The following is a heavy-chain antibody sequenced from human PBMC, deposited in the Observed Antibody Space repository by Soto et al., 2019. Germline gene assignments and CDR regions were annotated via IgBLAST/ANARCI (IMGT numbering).Heavy chain of an antibody. CDR1: GFTLSDYW. CDR3: TRDRSTVTLFDY. J-gene: IGHJ4*02. V-gene: IGHV3-74*01. CDR2: INSDGSIT. D-gene: IGHD4-17*01. Sequence: EAQLVESGGGLVQPGGSLRLSCAVSGFTLSDYWMHWVRQAPGKGLVWVSRINSDGSITGYADSVKGRFTVSRDNAKNTLYLQINSLRAEDTAVYYCTRDRSTVTLFDYWGQGTLVTVSS.